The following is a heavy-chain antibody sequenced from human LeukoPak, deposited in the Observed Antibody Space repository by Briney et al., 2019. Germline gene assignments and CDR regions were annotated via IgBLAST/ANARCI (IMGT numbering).Heavy chain of an antibody. V-gene: IGHV4-39*07. J-gene: IGHJ4*02. CDR3: ARDGFVEAKLWLDY. CDR2: IYYSGST. D-gene: IGHD5-18*01. Sequence: SETLSLTCTVSGGSISSSSYYWGWIRQPPGKGLEWIGSIYYSGSTYYNPSLKSRVTISVDTSKSQFSLKLSSVTAADTAVYYCARDGFVEAKLWLDYWGQGTLVTVSS. CDR1: GGSISSSSYY.